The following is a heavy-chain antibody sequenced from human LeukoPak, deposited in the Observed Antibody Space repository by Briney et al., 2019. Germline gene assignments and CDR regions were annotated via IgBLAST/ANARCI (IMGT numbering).Heavy chain of an antibody. J-gene: IGHJ4*02. CDR2: IYYSGST. Sequence: SETLSLTCTVSGGSISSSSYYWGWIRQPPGKGLEWIGSIYYSGSTYYNPSLKSRVTISVDTSKNQFSLKLSSVAAADTAVYYCARAADYDFRSGYSYYFDYWGQGTLVTVSS. D-gene: IGHD3-3*01. V-gene: IGHV4-39*01. CDR1: GGSISSSSYY. CDR3: ARAADYDFRSGYSYYFDY.